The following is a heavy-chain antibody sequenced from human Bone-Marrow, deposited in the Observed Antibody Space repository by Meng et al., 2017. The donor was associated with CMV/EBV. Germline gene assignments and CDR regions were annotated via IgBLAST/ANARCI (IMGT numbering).Heavy chain of an antibody. J-gene: IGHJ5*02. CDR3: ARGGWFDP. V-gene: IGHV4-39*07. CDR1: GGSISISIYY. CDR2: IYYSGST. Sequence: LSDPGPVLGQPSKPLSPTWPVSGGSISISIYYWGRIRQPPGKGLEWIGSIYYSGSTYYNPSLKSRVTISVDTSKNQFSLKLSSVTAADTAVYYCARGGWFDPWGQGTLVTVSS.